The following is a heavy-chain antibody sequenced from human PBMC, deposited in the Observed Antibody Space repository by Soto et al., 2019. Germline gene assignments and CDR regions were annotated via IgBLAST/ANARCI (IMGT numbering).Heavy chain of an antibody. Sequence: SETLSLTCTVSGGSISSGGYYWSWIRQHPGKGLEWIGYIYYSGSTYYNPSLKSRVTISVDTSKNQFSLKLSSVTAADTAVYYCARSAGGFGELSRVYIDYWGQGTLVTVSS. J-gene: IGHJ4*02. D-gene: IGHD3-10*01. CDR1: GGSISSGGYY. CDR3: ARSAGGFGELSRVYIDY. V-gene: IGHV4-31*03. CDR2: IYYSGST.